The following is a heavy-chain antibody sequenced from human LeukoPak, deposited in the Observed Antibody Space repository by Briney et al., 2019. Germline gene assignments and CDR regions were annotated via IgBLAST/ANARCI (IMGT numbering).Heavy chain of an antibody. CDR2: ISGSGGST. CDR3: ASHPRSSYYDSSGGGVDY. V-gene: IGHV3-23*01. CDR1: GFTFSSYA. J-gene: IGHJ4*02. D-gene: IGHD3-22*01. Sequence: PGGSLRLSCAASGFTFSSYAMSWVRQAPGKGLEWVSAISGSGGSTYYADSVKGRFTISRDNSKNTLYLQMNSLRAEDTAVYYCASHPRSSYYDSSGGGVDYWGQGTLVTVSS.